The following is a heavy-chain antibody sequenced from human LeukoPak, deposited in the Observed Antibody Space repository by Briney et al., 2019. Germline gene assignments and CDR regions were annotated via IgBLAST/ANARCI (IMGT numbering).Heavy chain of an antibody. CDR1: GFTFSSYA. V-gene: IGHV3-23*01. J-gene: IGHJ4*02. D-gene: IGHD3-22*01. Sequence: PGGSLRLPCAASGFTFSSYAMSWVRQAPGKGLEWVSAISGSGGSTYYADSVKGRFTISRDNSKNTLYLQMNSLRAEDTAVYYCAKDCDYYYDSSAFDYWGQGTLVTVSS. CDR2: ISGSGGST. CDR3: AKDCDYYYDSSAFDY.